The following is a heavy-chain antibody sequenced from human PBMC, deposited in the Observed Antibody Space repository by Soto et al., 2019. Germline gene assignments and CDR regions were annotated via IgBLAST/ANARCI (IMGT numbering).Heavy chain of an antibody. D-gene: IGHD2-2*02. CDR2: ISGSGGST. CDR1: GFTFSSYA. CDR3: AKPIYPQLLYRARGFDP. J-gene: IGHJ5*02. Sequence: GGSLRLSCAASGFTFSSYAMSWVRQAPGKGLEWVSAISGSGGSTYYADSVKGRFTISRDNSKNTLYLQMNSLRAEDTAVYYCAKPIYPQLLYRARGFDPWGQGTLVTVSS. V-gene: IGHV3-23*01.